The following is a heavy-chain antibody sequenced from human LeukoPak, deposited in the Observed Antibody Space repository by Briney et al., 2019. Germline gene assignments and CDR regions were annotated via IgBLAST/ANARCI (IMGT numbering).Heavy chain of an antibody. CDR1: GFTFSVYA. V-gene: IGHV3-64D*06. J-gene: IGHJ4*02. D-gene: IGHD2-21*02. CDR2: IISNGGST. CDR3: VKDGLAFCGGDCYSYFDY. Sequence: GGSLTLSCSASGFTFSVYAIHWVRQAPGKGLEYVSTIISNGGSTYYADSVKGRFTISRDNSKNTVSLQMSSLRAEDTALYYCVKDGLAFCGGDCYSYFDYWGQGTPVTLSS.